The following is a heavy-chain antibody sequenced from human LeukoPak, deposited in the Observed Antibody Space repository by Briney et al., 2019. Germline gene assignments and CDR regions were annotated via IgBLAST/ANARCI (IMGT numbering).Heavy chain of an antibody. V-gene: IGHV1-18*01. CDR2: ISTSNGNT. Sequence: GASVKVSCKASGYFFTNYGFSWVRQAPGQGPEWMGWISTSNGNTNYAQKFQGRVTLTRDTSASTAYMDLRSLRSDDTAVYLCARSGYALGYHYFDFWGQRTLVTVSS. CDR3: ARSGYALGYHYFDF. CDR1: GYFFTNYG. J-gene: IGHJ4*02. D-gene: IGHD2-15*01.